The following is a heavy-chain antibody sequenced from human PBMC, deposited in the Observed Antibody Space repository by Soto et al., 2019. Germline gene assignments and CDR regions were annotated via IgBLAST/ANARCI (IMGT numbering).Heavy chain of an antibody. Sequence: SQTLSLTCTVSGGSISSGDYYWSWIRQPPGKGLEWIGYIYYSGSTYYNPSLKSRVTISVDTSKNQFSLKLSSVTAADTAVYYCARIANYYDSSGYIFNLDYWGQGTLVTVSS. D-gene: IGHD3-22*01. V-gene: IGHV4-30-4*01. CDR3: ARIANYYDSSGYIFNLDY. CDR2: IYYSGST. CDR1: GGSISSGDYY. J-gene: IGHJ4*02.